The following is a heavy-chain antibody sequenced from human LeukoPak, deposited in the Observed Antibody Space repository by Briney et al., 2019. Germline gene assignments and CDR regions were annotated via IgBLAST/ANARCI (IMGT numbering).Heavy chain of an antibody. CDR1: GFTFSIYG. CDR3: ARTTGRRGAFGY. Sequence: GGSLRLSCAATGFTFSIYGMHWVRQAPGRGLEWVSCIYSDSRSTYYADSVKGRFTISRDDAKSSLFLQMSSLRAEDTAFYYCARTTGRRGAFGYWGQGTLVTVSS. V-gene: IGHV3-48*01. J-gene: IGHJ4*02. D-gene: IGHD3-10*01. CDR2: IYSDSRST.